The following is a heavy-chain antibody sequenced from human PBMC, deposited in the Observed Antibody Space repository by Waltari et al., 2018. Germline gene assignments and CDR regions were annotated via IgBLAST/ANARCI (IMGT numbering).Heavy chain of an antibody. CDR2: IYYSGST. V-gene: IGHV4-59*08. CDR1: GGSISSSY. Sequence: QVQLQESGPGLVKPSETLSLTCTVSGGSISSSYWSWIRQPPGKGLEWIGYIYYSGSTNYNPSLKSRVTISVDTSKNQFSLKLSSVTAADTAVYYCASPPAGVRGVSWFDPWGQGTLVTVSS. CDR3: ASPPAGVRGVSWFDP. D-gene: IGHD3-10*01. J-gene: IGHJ5*02.